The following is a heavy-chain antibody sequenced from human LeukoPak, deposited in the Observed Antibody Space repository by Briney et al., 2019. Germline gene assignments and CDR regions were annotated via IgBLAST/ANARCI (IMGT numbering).Heavy chain of an antibody. CDR2: INSGGTT. CDR3: ARDNPSGYTYGYEHYFYYIDV. Sequence: SETLSLTCTVSGGSMNNDYFTWIRQPAGKGLEWIGRINSGGTTTYNPSLTSRVTLPVDTSKSQISLRLTSVTAADTALYYCARDNPSGYTYGYEHYFYYIDVWGKGTTVTVSS. J-gene: IGHJ6*03. V-gene: IGHV4-4*07. D-gene: IGHD5-18*01. CDR1: GGSMNNDY.